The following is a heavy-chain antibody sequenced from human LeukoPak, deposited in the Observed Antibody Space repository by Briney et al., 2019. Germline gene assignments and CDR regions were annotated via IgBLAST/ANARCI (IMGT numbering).Heavy chain of an antibody. CDR2: INHSGST. CDR1: GGSFSGYY. CDR3: ARGPRGRTYYYDSRYFDL. Sequence: SETLSLTCAVYGGSFSGYYWSWIRQPPGKGLEWIGEINHSGSTNYNPSLKSRVTISVDTSKNQFSLKLSSVTAADTAVYYCARGPRGRTYYYDSRYFDLWGRGTLVTVSS. J-gene: IGHJ2*01. D-gene: IGHD3-22*01. V-gene: IGHV4-34*01.